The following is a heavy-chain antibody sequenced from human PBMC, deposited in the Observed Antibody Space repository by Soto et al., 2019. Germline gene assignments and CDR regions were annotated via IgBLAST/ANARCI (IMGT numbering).Heavy chain of an antibody. CDR3: ARKAAAYYGMDV. CDR1: GYTFTSYD. CDR2: INPIGGST. J-gene: IGHJ6*02. V-gene: IGHV1-46*03. Sequence: GASVKVSCKASGYTFTSYDMHWVRQAPGQGLEWMGIINPIGGSTSYAQKFQGRVTMTRDTSTSTVYMELSSLRSEDTAVYYCARKAAAYYGMDVWGQGTTVTVSS. D-gene: IGHD6-13*01.